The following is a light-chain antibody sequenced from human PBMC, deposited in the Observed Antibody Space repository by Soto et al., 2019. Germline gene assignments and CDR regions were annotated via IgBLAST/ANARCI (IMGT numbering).Light chain of an antibody. CDR2: AAS. J-gene: IGKJ1*01. Sequence: DIQMTQSPSSLSASVRDRVTITCRASQGISNYLAWYQQKPGQVPKLLIYAASTLQSGVPSRFSGSGSGTDFTLTISSLQPEDVATYYCHKYDSAPWTFGQGTKVEIK. V-gene: IGKV1-27*01. CDR3: HKYDSAPWT. CDR1: QGISNY.